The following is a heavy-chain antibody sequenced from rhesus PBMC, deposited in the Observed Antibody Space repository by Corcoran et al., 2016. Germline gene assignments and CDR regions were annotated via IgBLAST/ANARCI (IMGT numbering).Heavy chain of an antibody. D-gene: IGHD6-25*01. CDR1: GYSISGYY. J-gene: IGHJ4*01. CDR3: ARNSGSWIFDY. CDR2: ITYSGRT. V-gene: IGHV4-122*02. Sequence: QVQLQESGPGLVKPSEIMSLTSAVSGYSISGYYWICIRQAPGKGLEWMGDITYSGRTSHNPSPKSCVTVSRDTSKNRSSLKLSSVTAADTAVYCCARNSGSWIFDYWGQEVLVTVSS.